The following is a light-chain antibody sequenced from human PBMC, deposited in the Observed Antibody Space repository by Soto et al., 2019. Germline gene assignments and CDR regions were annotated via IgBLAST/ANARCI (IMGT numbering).Light chain of an antibody. CDR3: QQYTDWPWGT. V-gene: IGKV3-20*01. J-gene: IGKJ4*01. Sequence: ESVLTQSPGTLSLSPGERATLSCRASQSVSTSYLAWYQQKPGQAPRLLIYGASSRATGIPDRFSGSGSGTDFTLTISSLQPEDFAVYYCQQYTDWPWGTFGGGTKVGIK. CDR1: QSVSTSY. CDR2: GAS.